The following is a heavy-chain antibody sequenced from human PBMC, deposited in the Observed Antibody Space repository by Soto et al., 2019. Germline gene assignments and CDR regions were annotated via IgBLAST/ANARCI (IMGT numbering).Heavy chain of an antibody. CDR3: ARGYKQLVRKPYYYYGMDV. CDR1: GYTFTSYD. J-gene: IGHJ6*02. D-gene: IGHD6-13*01. CDR2: MNPNSGNT. V-gene: IGHV1-8*01. Sequence: SVKVSCKASGYTFTSYDINWVRQATVQGLEWMGWMNPNSGNTGYAQKFQGRVTMTRNTSISTAYMELSSLRSEDTAVYYCARGYKQLVRKPYYYYGMDVWGQGTTVTVSS.